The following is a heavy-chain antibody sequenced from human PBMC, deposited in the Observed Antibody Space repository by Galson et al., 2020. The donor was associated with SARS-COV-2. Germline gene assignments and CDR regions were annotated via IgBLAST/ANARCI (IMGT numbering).Heavy chain of an antibody. CDR3: AKEGIAVAQRDDAFDI. D-gene: IGHD6-19*01. Sequence: GESLKISCAASGFTFSSYAMSWVRQAPGKGLEWVSAISGSGGSTYYADSVKGRFTISRDNSKNTLYLQMNSLRAEDTAVYYCAKEGIAVAQRDDAFDIWGQGTMVTVSS. CDR2: ISGSGGST. J-gene: IGHJ3*02. CDR1: GFTFSSYA. V-gene: IGHV3-23*01.